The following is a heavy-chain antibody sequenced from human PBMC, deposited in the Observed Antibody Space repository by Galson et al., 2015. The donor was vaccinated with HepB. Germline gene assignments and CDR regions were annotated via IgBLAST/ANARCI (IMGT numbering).Heavy chain of an antibody. J-gene: IGHJ2*01. CDR3: ARSPGRGWYFDL. CDR2: ISGSGRSP. CDR1: GFNFSNFA. V-gene: IGHV3-23*01. Sequence: SLRLSCATSGFNFSNFAMSWVRQAPGKGLEWVSAISGSGRSPYYAGSVKGRFTISRDNSRNTLYLQMNTLRAEDTAVYFCARSPGRGWYFDLWGRGTLVTVSS.